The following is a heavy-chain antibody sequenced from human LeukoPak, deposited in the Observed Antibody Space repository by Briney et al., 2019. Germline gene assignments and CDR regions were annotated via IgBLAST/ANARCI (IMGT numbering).Heavy chain of an antibody. Sequence: NPSETLSLTCTVSGGSISSYYWSWIRQPPGKGLEWIGYIYYSGSTNYNPSLKSRVTISVDTSKNQFSLKLSSVTAADTAVYYCARDGIKDHRGYYYYYMDVWGKGTTVTVSS. CDR3: ARDGIKDHRGYYYYYMDV. J-gene: IGHJ6*03. V-gene: IGHV4-59*12. CDR2: IYYSGST. CDR1: GGSISSYY. D-gene: IGHD1-14*01.